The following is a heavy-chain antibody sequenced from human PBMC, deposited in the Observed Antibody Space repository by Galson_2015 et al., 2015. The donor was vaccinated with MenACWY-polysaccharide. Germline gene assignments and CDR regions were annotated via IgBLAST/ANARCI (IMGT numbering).Heavy chain of an antibody. D-gene: IGHD1-1*01. J-gene: IGHJ3*02. CDR1: GYSFSTFW. V-gene: IGHV5-51*01. CDR2: IYPGDSDT. CDR3: TRHRAADGTIDAFEI. Sequence: QSGAEVKKPGESLKISCKGSGYSFSTFWIGWVRQMPGKGLEWMGTIYPGDSDTRYSPSFQGQVIISADKSTNTAYLQWSSLKASDTAMYYCTRHRAADGTIDAFEIWGQGTMVTVSS.